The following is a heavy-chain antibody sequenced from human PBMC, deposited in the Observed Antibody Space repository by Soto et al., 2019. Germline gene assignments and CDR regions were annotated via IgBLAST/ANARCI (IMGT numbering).Heavy chain of an antibody. CDR1: GYRFTSYG. Sequence: ASVKVSCKASGYRFTSYGISWVRQAPGQGLEWLGWISAYDDNTKYAQTLQGRVSMSTDTSTNTAYMELRSLRSDDTAMYYCARGGYYDSSGSRNYHYYGMNVLGQGTTVTVSS. CDR2: ISAYDDNT. V-gene: IGHV1-18*01. J-gene: IGHJ6*02. CDR3: ARGGYYDSSGSRNYHYYGMNV. D-gene: IGHD3-22*01.